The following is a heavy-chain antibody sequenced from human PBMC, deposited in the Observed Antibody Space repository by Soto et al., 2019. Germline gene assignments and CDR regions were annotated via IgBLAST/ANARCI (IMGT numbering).Heavy chain of an antibody. V-gene: IGHV4-39*01. D-gene: IGHD5-12*01. CDR2: IYYSGST. CDR3: ATRGYSGYAPGLSAFDI. CDR1: GGSISSSSYY. J-gene: IGHJ3*02. Sequence: SETLSLTCTVSGGSISSSSYYWGWIRQPPGKGLEWIGSIYYSGSTYYNPSLKSRVTISVETSKNQFSLKLSSVTAADTAVYYCATRGYSGYAPGLSAFDIWGQGTMVTVSS.